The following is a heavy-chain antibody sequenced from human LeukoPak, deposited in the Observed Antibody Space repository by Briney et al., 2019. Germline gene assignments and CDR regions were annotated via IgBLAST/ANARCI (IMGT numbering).Heavy chain of an antibody. CDR2: IYSGGST. CDR3: ARGYRGGYSYGYTPFDY. J-gene: IGHJ4*02. CDR1: GFSVSSNY. Sequence: GGSLRLSCEASGFSVSSNYMTWVRQAPGKGLEWVSVIYSGGSTYYADSVKGRFTISRDNAKNSLYLQMNSLRAEDTAVYYCARGYRGGYSYGYTPFDYWGQGTLVTVSS. V-gene: IGHV3-53*01. D-gene: IGHD5-18*01.